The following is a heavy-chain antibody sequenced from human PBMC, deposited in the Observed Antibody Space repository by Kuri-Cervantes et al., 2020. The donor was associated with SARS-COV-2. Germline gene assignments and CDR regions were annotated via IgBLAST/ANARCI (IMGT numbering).Heavy chain of an antibody. D-gene: IGHD4-17*01. Sequence: SEPLSLTCPVPDGSISSVGYCWSWVRQHPGRGAEWFGYVYYNGNTFYSPSLKSGVTMSIDTSRNQFSLRLSSVTAADTAVYYCARGGTTMPTSGAFDFWGQGTLVTVSS. V-gene: IGHV4-31*03. CDR1: DGSISSVGYC. J-gene: IGHJ3*01. CDR3: ARGGTTMPTSGAFDF. CDR2: VYYNGNT.